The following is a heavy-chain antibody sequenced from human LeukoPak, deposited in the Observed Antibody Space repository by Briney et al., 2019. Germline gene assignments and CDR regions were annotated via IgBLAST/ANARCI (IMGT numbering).Heavy chain of an antibody. J-gene: IGHJ4*02. CDR3: ARLRNWAWDFDS. D-gene: IGHD7-27*01. V-gene: IGHV4-59*01. CDR1: GGSFSGYY. Sequence: PSETLSLTCAVYGGSFSGYYWSWIRQPPGKGLEWIGYISYSGNTNYNPSLKSRVTISADTSKNQFSLKMSSVTAADTAVYFCARLRNWAWDFDSWGQGTLVTVSS. CDR2: ISYSGNT.